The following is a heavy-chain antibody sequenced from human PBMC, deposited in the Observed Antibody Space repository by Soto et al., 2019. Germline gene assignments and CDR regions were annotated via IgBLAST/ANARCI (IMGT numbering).Heavy chain of an antibody. CDR2: ISHSGST. D-gene: IGHD5-18*01. CDR1: GGPLNSASYY. J-gene: IGHJ4*02. Sequence: SETLFPTSTVSGGPLNSASYYWSWVRPHPGKDLEWIGYISHSGSTYYTPSLKSRVIISADTSKNQFSLNLNSVTAADTAVYYCAREYTYGSNFFDCWGQGALVTVS. V-gene: IGHV4-31*03. CDR3: AREYTYGSNFFDC.